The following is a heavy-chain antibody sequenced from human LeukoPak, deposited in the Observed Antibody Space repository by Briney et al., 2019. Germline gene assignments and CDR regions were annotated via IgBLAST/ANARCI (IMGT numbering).Heavy chain of an antibody. CDR1: RGSISIYY. Sequence: PSETLSLTCTVSRGSISIYYWSWIRQPAGKGLEWIGRIYSSGSTNYNPSLQSRVTMSVDTSKNQSSLKLSSVTAADTAVYYCAILPYCSSTSCPDAFDIWGQGTMVTVSS. D-gene: IGHD2-2*01. J-gene: IGHJ3*02. CDR2: IYSSGST. V-gene: IGHV4-4*07. CDR3: AILPYCSSTSCPDAFDI.